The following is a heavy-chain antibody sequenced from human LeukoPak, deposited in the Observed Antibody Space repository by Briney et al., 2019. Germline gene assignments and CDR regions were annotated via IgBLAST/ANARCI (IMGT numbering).Heavy chain of an antibody. Sequence: GGSLRLSCAVSGFTFSNAWMSWVRQAPGKGPEWVGRIKSKTGGGTTDYAAPVKGRFTISRDNSKNTLYLQMNSLRAEDTAVYYCVAGYCSGGSCPLDYWGQGTLVTVSS. D-gene: IGHD2-15*01. CDR3: VAGYCSGGSCPLDY. V-gene: IGHV3-15*01. J-gene: IGHJ4*02. CDR1: GFTFSNAW. CDR2: IKSKTGGGTT.